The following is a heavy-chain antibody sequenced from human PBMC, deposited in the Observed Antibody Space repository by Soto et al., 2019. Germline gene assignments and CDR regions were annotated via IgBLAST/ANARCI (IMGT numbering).Heavy chain of an antibody. CDR1: GYTFTGHY. V-gene: IGHV1-2*02. D-gene: IGHD2-15*01. Sequence: QVQLVQSGAEVKKPGASVRVSCKASGYTFTGHYIHWVRQAPGQGLEWMGWINPNSGSTTYAQKFQGRVTMTRDTSISTAYMELSRLRSDDTAVYYCARDIVVVVAATGAGLSDYWGQGTLVTVSS. CDR2: INPNSGST. CDR3: ARDIVVVVAATGAGLSDY. J-gene: IGHJ4*02.